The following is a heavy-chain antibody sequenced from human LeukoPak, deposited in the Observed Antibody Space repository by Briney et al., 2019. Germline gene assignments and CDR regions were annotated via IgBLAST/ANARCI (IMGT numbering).Heavy chain of an antibody. CDR3: ARSDIVATIREPLWTTVTTGDAFDI. CDR1: GGSMSSYY. J-gene: IGHJ3*02. CDR2: IYYSGST. Sequence: SETLSLTCTVSGGSMSSYYWSWIRQPPVKGLEWIGYIYYSGSTNYIPSLKSRVTISVDTSKNQFSLKLSSVTDADTAVYYCARSDIVATIREPLWTTVTTGDAFDIWGQGTMVTVSS. D-gene: IGHD5-12*01. V-gene: IGHV4-59*08.